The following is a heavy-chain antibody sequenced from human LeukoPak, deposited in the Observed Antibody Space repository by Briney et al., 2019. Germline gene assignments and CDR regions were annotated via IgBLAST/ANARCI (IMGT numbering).Heavy chain of an antibody. CDR1: GFTVKNNY. Sequence: GGSLRLSCAASGFTVKNNYMIWFRQAPGKGLEWVSVINSGGTTDYADDLKDRVIISRDNFKNTLHLQLNSLRAEDTAVYFCARGISPGGWVFSGYFFDYWGQGALVTVSS. V-gene: IGHV3-53*01. D-gene: IGHD3-10*02. CDR2: INSGGTT. CDR3: ARGISPGGWVFSGYFFDY. J-gene: IGHJ4*02.